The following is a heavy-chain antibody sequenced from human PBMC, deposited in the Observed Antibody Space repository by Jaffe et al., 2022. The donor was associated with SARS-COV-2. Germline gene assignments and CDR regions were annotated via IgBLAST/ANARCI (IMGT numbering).Heavy chain of an antibody. CDR3: ARSSNNWYGFYYYMDV. D-gene: IGHD6-13*01. J-gene: IGHJ6*03. V-gene: IGHV3-7*01. Sequence: EVQLVESGGGLVQPGGSLRLSCAASGFSFSRSWMSWVRQAPGKGLEWVANIRQDGNETYYVDSVRGRVTISRDNAKNSLYLQINSLRVEDTAVYYCARSSNNWYGFYYYMDVWGKGTTVTVSS. CDR1: GFSFSRSW. CDR2: IRQDGNET.